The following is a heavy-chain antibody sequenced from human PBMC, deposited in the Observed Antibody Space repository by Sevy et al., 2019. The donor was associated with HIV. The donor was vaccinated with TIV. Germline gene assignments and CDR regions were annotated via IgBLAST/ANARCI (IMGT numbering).Heavy chain of an antibody. CDR3: AREATDYSSSSGSESYYGMDV. J-gene: IGHJ6*02. V-gene: IGHV1-2*02. CDR1: GYTFTGYY. D-gene: IGHD6-6*01. Sequence: ASVKVSCKASGYTFTGYYMHWVRQAPGQGLEWMGWINPNSGGTNYAQKFQGRVTMTRDTFISTAYMELSRLRSDDTAIYYCAREATDYSSSSGSESYYGMDVWGQGTTVTVSS. CDR2: INPNSGGT.